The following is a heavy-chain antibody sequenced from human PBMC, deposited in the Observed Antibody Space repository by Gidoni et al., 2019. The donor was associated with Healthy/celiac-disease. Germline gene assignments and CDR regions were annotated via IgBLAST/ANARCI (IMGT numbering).Heavy chain of an antibody. CDR2: ISAYNGNT. CDR3: ARDLGVSSSSRFDY. J-gene: IGHJ4*02. CDR1: YTFTSYG. Sequence: YTFTSYGISWVRQAPGQGLEWMGWISAYNGNTNYAQKLQGRVTMTTDTSTSTAYMELRSLRSDDTAVYYCARDLGVSSSSRFDYCGQGTLVTVSS. D-gene: IGHD6-6*01. V-gene: IGHV1-18*01.